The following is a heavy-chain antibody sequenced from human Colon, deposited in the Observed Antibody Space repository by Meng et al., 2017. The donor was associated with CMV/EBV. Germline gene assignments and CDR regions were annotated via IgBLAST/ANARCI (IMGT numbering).Heavy chain of an antibody. CDR1: GDSLSTPDLY. V-gene: IGHV4-39*07. D-gene: IGHD2-21*01. J-gene: IGHJ4*02. CDR3: ARGGQIARDHFAV. Sequence: SEILSPTCSVPGDSLSTPDLYWGWIRQPPGKGLEWIGSLSYNGRTYFHPSLKSKVTMSVDTSKNQFSLRLTSVAAADTAVYYCARGGQIARDHFAVWGQGMLVTVSS. CDR2: LSYNGRT.